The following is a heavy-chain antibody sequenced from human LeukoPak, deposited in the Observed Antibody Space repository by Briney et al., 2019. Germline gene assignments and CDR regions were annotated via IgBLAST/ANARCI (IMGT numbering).Heavy chain of an antibody. CDR2: INTNGDDT. J-gene: IGHJ4*02. D-gene: IGHD3-3*01. CDR1: GITFRTYA. V-gene: IGHV3-64D*09. Sequence: GGSLRLSGSASGITFRTYAMHWFRQAPGKGLEHVSTINTNGDDTYYADSVKGRFTISRDNSKRALYLQMSSLRAEDTAVYSCVKDPPGGGYYTSFDYWGQGTLVTVSS. CDR3: VKDPPGGGYYTSFDY.